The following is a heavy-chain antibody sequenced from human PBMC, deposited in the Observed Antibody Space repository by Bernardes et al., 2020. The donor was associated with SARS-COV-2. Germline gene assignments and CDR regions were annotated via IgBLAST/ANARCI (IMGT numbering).Heavy chain of an antibody. V-gene: IGHV2-5*01. Sequence: SGPTLVKPTQTLTLTCTFSGFSLSTSGVGVGWIRQPPGKALEWLALISWNDETRYSPSLKSRVTVTKDTSKNQVVLTMTSVEPVDTATYYCAHSPPIVGGVVGWLDPWGQGTLVTVSS. D-gene: IGHD1-26*01. J-gene: IGHJ5*02. CDR1: GFSLSTSGVG. CDR3: AHSPPIVGGVVGWLDP. CDR2: ISWNDET.